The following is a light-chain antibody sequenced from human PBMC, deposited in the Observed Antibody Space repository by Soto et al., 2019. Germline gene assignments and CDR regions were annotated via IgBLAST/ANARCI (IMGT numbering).Light chain of an antibody. J-gene: IGKJ4*01. Sequence: EIVLTQSPGTLSLSPGERATLSCRASQSVSSSFLAWYQQKPGQAPRLLNYGASSTASGLPDRFSGSGSGTDFTLTISRVEPEDVAVYYCQQYASSPLTFGGGTKVEIK. CDR3: QQYASSPLT. V-gene: IGKV3-20*01. CDR1: QSVSSSF. CDR2: GAS.